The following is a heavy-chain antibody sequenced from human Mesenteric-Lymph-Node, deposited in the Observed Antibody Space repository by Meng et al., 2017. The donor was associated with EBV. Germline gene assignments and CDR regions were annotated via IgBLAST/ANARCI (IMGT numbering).Heavy chain of an antibody. V-gene: IGHV4-34*02. CDR2: INHSGST. CDR3: ATIGTFASNIDP. CDR1: GESLSDYY. Sequence: QVQLQQWGDGLLKPSETLALTCAVYGESLSDYYWSWIRQPPGKGLEWIGEINHSGSTNYNPSLKSRVTMSEDTSKNQFSLRLTSVTAADTAVYYCATIGTFASNIDPWGQGTLVTVSS. D-gene: IGHD3-16*01. J-gene: IGHJ5*02.